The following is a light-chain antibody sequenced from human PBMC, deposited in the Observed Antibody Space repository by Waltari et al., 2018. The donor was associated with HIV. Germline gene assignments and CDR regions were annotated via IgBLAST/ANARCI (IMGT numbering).Light chain of an antibody. J-gene: IGKJ3*01. CDR3: QQYHDWPLT. CDR2: GAS. Sequence: IVLTQSPATLSAFPGAEVTDFCMAGETISTNLVWYQIQPGQTPRLLIFGASTRATGVPLRFSGTGSGTEFTLTISGLQSDDAGVYHCQQYHDWPLTFGPGTKVEIK. V-gene: IGKV3D-15*01. CDR1: ETISTN.